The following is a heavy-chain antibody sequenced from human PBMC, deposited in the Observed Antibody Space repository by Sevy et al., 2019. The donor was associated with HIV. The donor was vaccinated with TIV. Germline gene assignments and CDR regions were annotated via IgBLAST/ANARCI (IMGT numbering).Heavy chain of an antibody. CDR3: ERALGYCSSPGCYTFDY. CDR1: GFTFRSYW. J-gene: IGHJ4*02. V-gene: IGHV3-7*01. CDR2: IKQDGSEI. D-gene: IGHD2-2*02. Sequence: GGFLRLSCAASGFTFRSYWMTWVRQAPGKGLEWVANIKQDGSEISYVDSVKGRFTISRDNAKNSLYLQMNSLRAEDTAMYYAERALGYCSSPGCYTFDYWGQGTLVTVSS.